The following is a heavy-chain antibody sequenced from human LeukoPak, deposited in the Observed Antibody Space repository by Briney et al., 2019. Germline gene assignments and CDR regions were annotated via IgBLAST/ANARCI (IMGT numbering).Heavy chain of an antibody. Sequence: GGSLRLSCAASGFTFSSYGMHWVRQAPGKGLEWVAFIRYDGSNKYYADSVKGRFTISRDNSKNTLYLQMNSLRAEDTAVYYCAKDSSFFYDSSAESRDHYYYYYMDVWGKGTTVTVSS. CDR1: GFTFSSYG. CDR2: IRYDGSNK. CDR3: AKDSSFFYDSSAESRDHYYYYYMDV. V-gene: IGHV3-30*02. D-gene: IGHD3-22*01. J-gene: IGHJ6*03.